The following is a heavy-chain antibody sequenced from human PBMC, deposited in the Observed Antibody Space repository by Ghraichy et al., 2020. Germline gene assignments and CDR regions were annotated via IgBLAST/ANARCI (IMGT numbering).Heavy chain of an antibody. J-gene: IGHJ6*02. V-gene: IGHV3-30*04. CDR2: ISYDGNNK. CDR3: ARDRDRWGDTNSGYYGMDV. CDR1: GFTFSSYA. Sequence: GGSLRLSCAASGFTFSSYAMYWVRQAPDKGLEWSALISYDGNNKYYAVSVKGRFTISRENSKNTLYVQMKSLRAEDTAVYYCARDRDRWGDTNSGYYGMDVWGQGTTVTVSS. D-gene: IGHD2-21*01.